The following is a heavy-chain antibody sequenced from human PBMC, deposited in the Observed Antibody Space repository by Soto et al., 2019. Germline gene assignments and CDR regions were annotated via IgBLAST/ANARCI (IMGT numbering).Heavy chain of an antibody. Sequence: QVQLVQSGAEVKKPGSSVKVSCKASGGTFSSYAISWVRQAPGQGLEWMGGIIPIFGTANYAQKFQGRVTITADESPSTAYMELSSLISEDTAVYYCARGRRRTYYDFWSGYYTPPYYYYYGMDVWGQGTTVTVSS. V-gene: IGHV1-69*01. CDR1: GGTFSSYA. J-gene: IGHJ6*02. CDR3: ARGRRRTYYDFWSGYYTPPYYYYYGMDV. CDR2: IIPIFGTA. D-gene: IGHD3-3*01.